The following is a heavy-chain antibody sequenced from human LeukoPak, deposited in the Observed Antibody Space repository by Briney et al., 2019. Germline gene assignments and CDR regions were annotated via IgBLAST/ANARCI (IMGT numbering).Heavy chain of an antibody. D-gene: IGHD5-24*01. CDR3: ARDKKEERWLQLGGNWFDP. Sequence: ASVKVSCKASGYTFTSYAMNWVRQAPGQGLEWMGWINTNTGNPTYAQGFTGRFVSSLDTSVSTAYLQISSLKAEDTAVYYCARDKKEERWLQLGGNWFDPWGQGTLVTVSS. J-gene: IGHJ5*02. CDR1: GYTFTSYA. CDR2: INTNTGNP. V-gene: IGHV7-4-1*02.